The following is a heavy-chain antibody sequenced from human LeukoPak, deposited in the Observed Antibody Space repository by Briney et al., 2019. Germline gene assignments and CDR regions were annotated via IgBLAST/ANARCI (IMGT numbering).Heavy chain of an antibody. CDR1: GLTFSSYW. J-gene: IGHJ4*02. Sequence: GGSLRLSCAASGLTFSSYWMHWVRQAPGKGLVWVSRINRDGSITSYGDSVKGRFTISRDNAKNTLYLQMSSLRAEDTAVYYCAKTRPLDSSSWSHGDHWGQGTLVTVSS. CDR3: AKTRPLDSSSWSHGDH. CDR2: INRDGSIT. D-gene: IGHD6-13*01. V-gene: IGHV3-74*01.